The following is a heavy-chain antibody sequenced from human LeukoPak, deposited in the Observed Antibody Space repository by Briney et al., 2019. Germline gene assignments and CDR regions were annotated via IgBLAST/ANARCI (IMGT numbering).Heavy chain of an antibody. J-gene: IGHJ6*02. CDR3: AKAQDDYYDSSGYYPGDGMDV. CDR2: ISYDGSNK. D-gene: IGHD3-22*01. V-gene: IGHV3-30*18. Sequence: PGGSLRLSCAASGFTFSNYGMHWVRQAPGKGLEWVAVISYDGSNKYYADSVKGRFTISRDNSKNTLYLQMNSLRAEDTAVYYCAKAQDDYYDSSGYYPGDGMDVWGQGTTVTVSS. CDR1: GFTFSNYG.